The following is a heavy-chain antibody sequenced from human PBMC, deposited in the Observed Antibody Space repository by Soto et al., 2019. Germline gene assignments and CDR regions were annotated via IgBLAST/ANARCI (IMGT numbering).Heavy chain of an antibody. J-gene: IGHJ4*02. CDR3: ARDRVLTIFGVVITWGYFDY. CDR2: ISYDGSNK. CDR1: GFTFSSYA. V-gene: IGHV3-30-3*01. Sequence: QVQLVESGGGVVQPGRSLRLSCAASGFTFSSYAMHWVRQAPGKGLEWVAVISYDGSNKYYADSVKGRFTISRDNSKNTLYLQMNSLRAEDTAVYYCARDRVLTIFGVVITWGYFDYWGQGTLVTVSS. D-gene: IGHD3-3*01.